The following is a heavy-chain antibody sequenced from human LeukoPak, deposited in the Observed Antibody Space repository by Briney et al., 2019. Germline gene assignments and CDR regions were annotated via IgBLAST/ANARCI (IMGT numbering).Heavy chain of an antibody. V-gene: IGHV4-34*01. CDR2: INHSGST. CDR1: GGSFSGYY. CDR3: ARVSSWYQDY. D-gene: IGHD6-13*01. J-gene: IGHJ4*02. Sequence: SETLSLTCAVYGGSFSGYYWSWIRQPPGKGLEWLGEINHSGSTTYNPSLRSRVTISVGTSKNQFSLKLSSVTAADTAVYYCARVSSWYQDYWGQGTLVTVSS.